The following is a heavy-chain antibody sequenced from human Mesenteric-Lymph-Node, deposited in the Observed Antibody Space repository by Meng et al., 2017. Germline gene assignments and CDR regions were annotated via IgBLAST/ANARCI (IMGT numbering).Heavy chain of an antibody. J-gene: IGHJ4*02. D-gene: IGHD3-9*01. CDR1: GYSISNGYY. CDR2: IGVGVIDT. Sequence: GGSLRLSCSVSGYSISNGYYWGWIRQPPGKGLEWVSGIGVGVIDTSYAASVKGRFTISRDNSKDTLYLQMKNLRAEDTAVYYCAKSGQTGPHPGWGQGTLVTVSS. CDR3: AKSGQTGPHPG. V-gene: IGHV3-23*01.